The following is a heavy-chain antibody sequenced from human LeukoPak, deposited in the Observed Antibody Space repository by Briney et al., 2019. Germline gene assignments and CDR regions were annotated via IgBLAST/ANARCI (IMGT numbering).Heavy chain of an antibody. J-gene: IGHJ4*02. CDR1: GFTFSSYA. Sequence: GGSLRLSCAASGFTFSSYAMNWVRQAPGKGLEWVSAISGSGDATYYADSVKGRFTMSRDNSKNTLYLQMNSLRAEDTAVYYCAKGAYYHGSGRYFDYWGQGTLVTVSS. CDR3: AKGAYYHGSGRYFDY. D-gene: IGHD3-10*01. V-gene: IGHV3-23*01. CDR2: ISGSGDAT.